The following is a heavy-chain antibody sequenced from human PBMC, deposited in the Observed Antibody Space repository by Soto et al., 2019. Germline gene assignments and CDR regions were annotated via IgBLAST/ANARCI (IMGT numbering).Heavy chain of an antibody. CDR1: GGSIGSHY. CDR2: VHYGGST. CDR3: ARRDYSTSSLGPFDY. V-gene: IGHV4-59*11. J-gene: IGHJ4*02. Sequence: SETLSLTCVVSGGSIGSHYWSWIRQPPGGGLEWVGYVHYGGSTNYNPSLKSRVTMSVDTSKNQFYLNLSSVTAADTALYFCARRDYSTSSLGPFDYWGQGILVTVSS. D-gene: IGHD6-6*01.